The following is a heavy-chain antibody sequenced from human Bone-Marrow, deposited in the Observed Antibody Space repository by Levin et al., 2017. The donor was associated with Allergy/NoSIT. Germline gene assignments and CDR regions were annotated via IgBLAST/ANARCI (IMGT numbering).Heavy chain of an antibody. D-gene: IGHD3-10*01. CDR3: ATSIVWFGESPPSPED. CDR2: IWDDGSEK. J-gene: IGHJ4*02. Sequence: GESLKISCEASGFTFSTHGMHWVRQAPGKGLEWVAVIWDDGSEKYYADSVKGRFTISRDNSKNTLYLHMNSLRDGDTAVYYCATSIVWFGESPPSPEDWGQGTLVTVSS. V-gene: IGHV3-33*01. CDR1: GFTFSTHG.